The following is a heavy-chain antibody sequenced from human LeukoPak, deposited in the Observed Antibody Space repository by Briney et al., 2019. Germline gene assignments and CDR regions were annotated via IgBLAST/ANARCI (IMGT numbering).Heavy chain of an antibody. Sequence: GGSLRLSCAASGFTFSDSMNWVRQAPGKGLEWISYIGIDSGNTNYADSVNGRFTISGDKANNSLYLQMNSLRVEDTAVYYCARDYKYAFDNWGQGTLVTASS. J-gene: IGHJ4*02. CDR3: ARDYKYAFDN. CDR1: GFTFSDS. D-gene: IGHD5-24*01. V-gene: IGHV3-48*01. CDR2: IGIDSGNT.